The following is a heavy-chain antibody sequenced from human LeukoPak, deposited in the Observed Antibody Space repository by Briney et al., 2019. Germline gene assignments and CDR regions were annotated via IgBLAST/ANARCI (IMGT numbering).Heavy chain of an antibody. Sequence: ASVKVSCKASGYTFTSYYMHWVRQAPGQGLEWMGGIIPIFGTANYAQKFQGRVTITTDESTSTAYMELSSLRSEDTAVYYCARVKGAQANNWFDPWGQGTLVTVSS. CDR2: IIPIFGTA. CDR3: ARVKGAQANNWFDP. V-gene: IGHV1-69*05. CDR1: GYTFTSYY. J-gene: IGHJ5*02.